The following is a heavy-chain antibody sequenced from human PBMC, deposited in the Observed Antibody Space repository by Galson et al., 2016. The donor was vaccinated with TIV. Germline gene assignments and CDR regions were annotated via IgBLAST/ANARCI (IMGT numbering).Heavy chain of an antibody. Sequence: SVKVSCKASGVTFSSYAISWVRQAAGQGLEWIGGIIPMFGTTNYAQKFRGRVTVTTDGPRTTVYMELSNLRSEDTAVYYCTSPPHYYESHGYWNDAFDMWGKGTMVTVSS. CDR2: IIPMFGTT. CDR3: TSPPHYYESHGYWNDAFDM. V-gene: IGHV1-69*05. D-gene: IGHD3-22*01. CDR1: GVTFSSYA. J-gene: IGHJ3*02.